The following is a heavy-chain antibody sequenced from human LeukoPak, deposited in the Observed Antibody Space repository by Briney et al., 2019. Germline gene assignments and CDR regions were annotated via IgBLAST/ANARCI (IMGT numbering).Heavy chain of an antibody. CDR2: INHSGST. D-gene: IGHD3-3*01. CDR1: GGSFSGYY. J-gene: IGHJ4*02. Sequence: PSETLSLTCAVYGGSFSGYYWSWIRQPPGKGLEWIGEINHSGSTNYSPSLKGRVTMSIDTSKNQFSLKLSSETAADTAVYYCARGAAFGVVIEDWGQGTLVTVSS. V-gene: IGHV4-34*01. CDR3: ARGAAFGVVIED.